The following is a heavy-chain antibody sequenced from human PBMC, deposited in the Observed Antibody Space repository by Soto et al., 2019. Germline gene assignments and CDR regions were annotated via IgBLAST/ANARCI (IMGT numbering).Heavy chain of an antibody. V-gene: IGHV3-23*01. CDR1: GFTFSNYA. J-gene: IGHJ4*02. CDR2: ISGSGATT. CDR3: AEDSLYYCGSGRSKGLDC. Sequence: EVQLLESGGGLVQPGGSLRLSCAASGFTFSNYAMIWVRQAPGKGLEWVSSISGSGATTYYADSVKGRFITSRDRSKNSLCLQMNHLRAQDTTVYYGAEDSLYYCGSGRSKGLDCCGRGAMLTLSS. D-gene: IGHD3-10*01.